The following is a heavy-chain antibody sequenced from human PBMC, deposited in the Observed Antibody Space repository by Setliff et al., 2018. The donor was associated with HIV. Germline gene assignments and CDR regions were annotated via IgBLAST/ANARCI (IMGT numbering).Heavy chain of an antibody. CDR2: INPDGSHR. J-gene: IGHJ5*02. Sequence: GGSLRLSCAASGFTFTISWMNWVRQAPGKGLEWVANINPDGSHRDYVDSVKGRFTISRDNPKNSLYLQMNSLRAEDSAVYYCARDLPGMAPWGQGTLVTVSS. V-gene: IGHV3-7*01. CDR1: GFTFTISW. D-gene: IGHD6-13*01. CDR3: ARDLPGMAP.